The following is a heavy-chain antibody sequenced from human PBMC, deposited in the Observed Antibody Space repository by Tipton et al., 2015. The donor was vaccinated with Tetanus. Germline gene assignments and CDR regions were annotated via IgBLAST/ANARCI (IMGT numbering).Heavy chain of an antibody. CDR3: ARSADNWFDP. CDR2: IYQTDST. V-gene: IGHV4-30-2*01. J-gene: IGHJ5*02. CDR1: GALITTGGYS. Sequence: TLSLTCNVSGALITTGGYSWGWIRQPPGQGLEWLGYIYQTDSTYYNPSVRSRLTLSIQRSKNQVSLRLSSVTAADTGIYYCARSADNWFDPWGQGILVTVSS.